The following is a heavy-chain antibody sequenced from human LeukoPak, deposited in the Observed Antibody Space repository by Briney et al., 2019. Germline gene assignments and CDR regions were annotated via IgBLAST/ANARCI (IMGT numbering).Heavy chain of an antibody. CDR1: GYTFTSYA. V-gene: IGHV1-3*01. J-gene: IGHJ4*02. CDR3: ARHAKQWLVLDW. D-gene: IGHD6-19*01. CDR2: INAGNGNT. Sequence: ASVKVSCKASGYTFTSYAMHWVRQAPGQRLEWMGWINAGNGNTKYSQKFQGRVTITRDTSASTAYMELSSLRSEDTAVYYCARHAKQWLVLDWWGQGTLVTVSS.